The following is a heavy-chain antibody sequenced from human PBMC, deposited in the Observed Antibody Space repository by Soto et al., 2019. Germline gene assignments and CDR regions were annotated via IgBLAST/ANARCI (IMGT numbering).Heavy chain of an antibody. Sequence: QVQLVESGGGVVQPGRSLRLSCAASGFTFSSYGMHWVRQAPGKGLEWVAVIWYDGSNKYYADSVKGRFTISRDNSKNTLYLQMNSLRAEDTAVYYCARDPVEDLPPYNWFDPWGQGTLVTVSS. V-gene: IGHV3-33*01. J-gene: IGHJ5*02. CDR1: GFTFSSYG. CDR2: IWYDGSNK. CDR3: ARDPVEDLPPYNWFDP.